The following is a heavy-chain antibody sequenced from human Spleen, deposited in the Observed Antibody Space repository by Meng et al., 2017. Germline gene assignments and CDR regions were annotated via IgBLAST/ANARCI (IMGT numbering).Heavy chain of an antibody. CDR2: ISTYTGDT. CDR3: AKGRGIAAAIDY. V-gene: IGHV1-18*01. CDR1: GYTFTSHR. D-gene: IGHD6-13*01. Sequence: ASVKVSCKTSGYTFTSHRISWVRQALGQGLEWMGGISTYTGDTNYAQKFQDRVTMITDTSTTTAYLELRSLTSDDTAMYYCAKGRGIAAAIDYWGQGTLVTVSS. J-gene: IGHJ4*02.